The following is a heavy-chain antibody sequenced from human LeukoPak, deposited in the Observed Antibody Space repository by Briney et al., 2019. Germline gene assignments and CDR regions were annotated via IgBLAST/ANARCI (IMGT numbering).Heavy chain of an antibody. J-gene: IGHJ4*02. CDR2: IRASGSTT. D-gene: IGHD6-13*01. CDR1: GLNFRIYV. V-gene: IGHV3-23*01. CDR3: ARGRSDSSSWYLWNY. Sequence: GGSLRLSCAASGLNFRIYVMSWVRQAPGKGLEWVAGIRASGSTTYYADSVKGRFAISRDNSKDMVYLQMNSLRADDTAVYYCARGRSDSSSWYLWNYWGQGTLVTVSS.